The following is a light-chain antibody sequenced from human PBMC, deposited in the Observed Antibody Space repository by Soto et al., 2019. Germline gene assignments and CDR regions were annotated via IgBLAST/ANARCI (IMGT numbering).Light chain of an antibody. J-gene: IGKJ4*01. V-gene: IGKV1-33*01. CDR3: QQFHNLPLT. CDR2: DAS. Sequence: IQMTQSPSSLSASVGDRVTITCLASQDIRDDLNWYQQKPGKAPTLLIYDASDVETGVPSRFSGSGYGTEFILTLTSLQPEDLATYYCQQFHNLPLTFGGGTKVEIK. CDR1: QDIRDD.